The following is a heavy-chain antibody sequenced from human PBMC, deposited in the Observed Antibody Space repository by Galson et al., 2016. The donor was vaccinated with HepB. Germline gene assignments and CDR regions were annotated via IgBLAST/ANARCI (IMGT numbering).Heavy chain of an antibody. V-gene: IGHV3-30*18. J-gene: IGHJ4*02. CDR2: DSMDGRRK. Sequence: SLRLSCAASGFTFSQRGMHWVRQAPGKGLEWVAADSMDGRRKFYADSVKGRFTISRDNSNNMLFLQMSSLRVDDTAVYYYAKRHECCPPVGCSVDSWGQGTLVSVSS. CDR3: AKRHECCPPVGCSVDS. CDR1: GFTFSQRG. D-gene: IGHD3-10*02.